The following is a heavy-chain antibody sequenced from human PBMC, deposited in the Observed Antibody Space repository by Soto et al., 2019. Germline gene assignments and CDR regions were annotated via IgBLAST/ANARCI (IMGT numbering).Heavy chain of an antibody. Sequence: QVQLVQSGDEMRKPGASVKVSCQASGYTFRNYGITWVRQAPGQGLEGMGWLSAHNGNSKYAQSLQGRLTLTTDTSTSTAYMELRSLRSDDTAVYYCARDWYFYGSGSPNHMDVWGKGTTVSVSS. J-gene: IGHJ6*03. CDR1: GYTFRNYG. CDR2: LSAHNGNS. CDR3: ARDWYFYGSGSPNHMDV. V-gene: IGHV1-18*01. D-gene: IGHD3-10*01.